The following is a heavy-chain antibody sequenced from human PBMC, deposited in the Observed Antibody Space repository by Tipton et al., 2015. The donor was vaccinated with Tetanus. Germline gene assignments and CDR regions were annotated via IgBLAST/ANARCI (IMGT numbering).Heavy chain of an antibody. CDR3: ARVLKALYYYYYYGMDV. D-gene: IGHD6-6*01. CDR1: GGSFSGYY. V-gene: IGHV4-34*01. J-gene: IGHJ6*02. CDR2: INHSGST. Sequence: TLSLTCAVYGGSFSGYYWSWIRQPPGKGLEWIGEINHSGSTNYNPSLKSRVTISVDTSKNQFSLKLSSVTAADTAVYYCARVLKALYYYYYYGMDVWGQGTTVTVSS.